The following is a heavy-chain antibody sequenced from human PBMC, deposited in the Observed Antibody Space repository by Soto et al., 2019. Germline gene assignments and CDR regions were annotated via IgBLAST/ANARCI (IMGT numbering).Heavy chain of an antibody. J-gene: IGHJ4*02. CDR1: GFSLSTSGVG. CDR2: IYWNDDK. Sequence: GSGPTLVNPTQTLTLTCTFSGFSLSTSGVGVGWIRQPPGKALEWLALIYWNDDKRYSPSLKSRLTITKDTSKNQVVLTMTNMDPVDTATYYCAHSSPKRSSWIRSFDYWGQGTLVTVSS. D-gene: IGHD6-13*01. CDR3: AHSSPKRSSWIRSFDY. V-gene: IGHV2-5*01.